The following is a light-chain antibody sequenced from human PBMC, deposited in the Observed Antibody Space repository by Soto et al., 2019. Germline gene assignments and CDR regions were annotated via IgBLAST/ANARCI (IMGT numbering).Light chain of an antibody. V-gene: IGKV3-15*01. Sequence: ESVMAQSPATLSVSPVGTPTLSCMASQSVSNNLAWYQQKPGQAPRLLIYGASTRATGFPARFSGSGSGTEFTLTISSLQSEDFAVYYCQQYNNWPITFGQGTRLEIK. J-gene: IGKJ5*01. CDR2: GAS. CDR3: QQYNNWPIT. CDR1: QSVSNN.